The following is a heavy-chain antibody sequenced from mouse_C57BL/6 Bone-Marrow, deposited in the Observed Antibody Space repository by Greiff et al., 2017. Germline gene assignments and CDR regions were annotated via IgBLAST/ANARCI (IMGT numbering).Heavy chain of an antibody. V-gene: IGHV5-4*01. CDR3: ARGYGNYGYFDV. D-gene: IGHD2-1*01. CDR2: ISDGGSYT. J-gene: IGHJ1*03. Sequence: EVQLVEPGAGLVKPGGSLKLSCAASGFTFSSYAMSWVRQTPEKRLEWVATISDGGSYTYYPHNVKGRFTISIDNAKNNLYLQMSHLKSEDTAMYYCARGYGNYGYFDVWGTGTTVTVSS. CDR1: GFTFSSYA.